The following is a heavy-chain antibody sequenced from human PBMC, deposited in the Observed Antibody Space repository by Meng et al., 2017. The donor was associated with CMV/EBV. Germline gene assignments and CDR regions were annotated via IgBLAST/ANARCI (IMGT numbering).Heavy chain of an antibody. V-gene: IGHV4-34*01. CDR3: ARGRAERSGWLPSDY. CDR1: GGSVSGDY. J-gene: IGHJ4*02. Sequence: AYGGSVSGDYWSRSSQPPGKGLESIGEIKHSGSTNYNPSLKRRVTISVDTSKNQSSRKLSSVTAAHTAVYNCARGRAERSGWLPSDYWGQGTLVTVSS. D-gene: IGHD5-24*01. CDR2: IKHSGST.